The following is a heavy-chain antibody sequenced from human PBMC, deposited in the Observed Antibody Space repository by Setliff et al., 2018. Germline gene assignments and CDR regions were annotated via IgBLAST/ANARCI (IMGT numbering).Heavy chain of an antibody. Sequence: PSETLSLTCTVSGGSISSGDVYWSWIRQPAGKGLEWIGRVYSSGNTNYNPSLESRVTISVDTSKNQFSLKLNSVTAADTAVYYCARAYCSGVTCYEGTFDIWGQGTMVTV. CDR1: GGSISSGDVY. J-gene: IGHJ3*02. D-gene: IGHD2-15*01. CDR2: VYSSGNT. V-gene: IGHV4-61*02. CDR3: ARAYCSGVTCYEGTFDI.